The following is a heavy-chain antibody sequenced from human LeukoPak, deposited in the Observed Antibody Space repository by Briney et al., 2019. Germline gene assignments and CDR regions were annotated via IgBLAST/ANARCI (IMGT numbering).Heavy chain of an antibody. D-gene: IGHD3-10*01. V-gene: IGHV4-34*01. CDR2: INHSGST. CDR3: ARGGMVRGVSSRRYYGMDV. Sequence: KPSETLSLTCAVYGGSFSGYYWSWIRQPPGKGLEWIGEINHSGSTNYNPSLKGRVTISVDTSKNQFSLKLSSVTAADTAVYYCARGGMVRGVSSRRYYGMDVWGQGTTVTVSS. J-gene: IGHJ6*02. CDR1: GGSFSGYY.